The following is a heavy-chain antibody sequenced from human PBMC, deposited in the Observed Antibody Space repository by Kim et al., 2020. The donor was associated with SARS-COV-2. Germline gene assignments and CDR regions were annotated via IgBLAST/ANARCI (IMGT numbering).Heavy chain of an antibody. CDR1: GGSISSNSHC. J-gene: IGHJ5*02. CDR2: IYYSGNT. D-gene: IGHD4-17*01. CDR3: ARHSLRRNWFDP. Sequence: SETLSLTCDVSGGSISSNSHCWGWVRQPPGKGLEWIATIYYSGNTYYSPSLKSRVTISVDTSKNQFSLKLSSVTAADTAVYYCARHSLRRNWFDPWGQGTLVTVSS. V-gene: IGHV4-39*01.